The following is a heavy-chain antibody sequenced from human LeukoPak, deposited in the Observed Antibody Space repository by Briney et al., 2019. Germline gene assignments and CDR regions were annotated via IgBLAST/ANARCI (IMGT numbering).Heavy chain of an antibody. CDR3: ARSTYTSTSSAY. J-gene: IGHJ4*02. CDR2: INSDGSRT. CDR1: GFPFSNYW. D-gene: IGHD6-6*01. Sequence: GGSLRLSCAASGFPFSNYWIHWVRHAPGKGLVWVSRINSDGSRTSYADSVKGRFTTSRDNAKNTVYLQMNSLRAEDTAVYYCARSTYTSTSSAYWGQGTLVTVSS. V-gene: IGHV3-74*01.